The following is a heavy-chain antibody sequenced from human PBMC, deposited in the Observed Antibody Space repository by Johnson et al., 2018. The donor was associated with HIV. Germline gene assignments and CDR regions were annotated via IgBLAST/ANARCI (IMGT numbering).Heavy chain of an antibody. CDR1: GFTFSHYW. Sequence: MLLVESGGGVVQPGTSLRLSCAASGFTFSHYWMSWVRQAPGKGLEWVANINQDGSETYCLDSVKDRFTISRDNAKKFLYLQMTSLRAEDTAIYYCARKGDAFDIWGQGTLATVSS. J-gene: IGHJ3*02. CDR3: ARKGDAFDI. V-gene: IGHV3-7*05. CDR2: INQDGSET.